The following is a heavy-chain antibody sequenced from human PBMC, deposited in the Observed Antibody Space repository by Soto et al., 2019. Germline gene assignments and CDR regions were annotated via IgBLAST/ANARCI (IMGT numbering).Heavy chain of an antibody. V-gene: IGHV3-49*04. CDR3: TRAPLRCSCGSCYSADA. Sequence: GPLRPACTTSGCTFHDHGMIGVRQAPGKGLDWVGFIRSSRYCATTDYAASVKGRFFISRDDFKSIAFLQMNNLETEDTAVYYCTRAPLRCSCGSCYSADAWGQGTLATVAS. CDR2: IRSSRYCATT. D-gene: IGHD2-15*01. CDR1: GCTFHDHG. J-gene: IGHJ5*02.